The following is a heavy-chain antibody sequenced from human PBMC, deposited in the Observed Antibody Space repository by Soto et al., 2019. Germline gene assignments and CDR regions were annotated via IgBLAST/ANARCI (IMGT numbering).Heavy chain of an antibody. D-gene: IGHD3-22*01. CDR2: IRSKAHGGTT. CDR1: GFTFGDYA. Sequence: SLRLSCTASGFTFGDYAMSWFRQAPGKGLEWVGFIRSKAHGGTTGYAASVKDRFTISRDDSKSIAYLQMNSLKTEDTAVYYCTRPYYYDSTGYQRYWGQGTLVTVSS. V-gene: IGHV3-49*03. J-gene: IGHJ4*02. CDR3: TRPYYYDSTGYQRY.